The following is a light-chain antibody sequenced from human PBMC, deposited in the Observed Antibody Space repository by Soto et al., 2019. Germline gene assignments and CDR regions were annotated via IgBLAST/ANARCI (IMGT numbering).Light chain of an antibody. V-gene: IGKV3-20*01. CDR2: GAS. Sequence: EIVMTQSTATLSLSPGERATLSGRASQSVSSSYLAWYQQKPGQAPRLLIYGASSRATGIPDRFSGSGSGTDFTLTISRLEPEDFAVYYCRQYGSSPKTFGQGTKVDI. J-gene: IGKJ1*01. CDR1: QSVSSSY. CDR3: RQYGSSPKT.